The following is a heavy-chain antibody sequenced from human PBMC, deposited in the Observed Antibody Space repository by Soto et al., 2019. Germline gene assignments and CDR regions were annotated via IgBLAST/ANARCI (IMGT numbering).Heavy chain of an antibody. CDR1: GFTFGDYA. J-gene: IGHJ6*03. Sequence: GGSLRLSCTASGFTFGDYAMSWFRQAPGEGLEWVGFIRSKAYGGTTEYAASVKGRFTISRDDSKSIAYLQMNSLKTEDTAVYYCTREGRPVAYYYMDVWGKGTTVTVS. V-gene: IGHV3-49*03. CDR3: TREGRPVAYYYMDV. CDR2: IRSKAYGGTT.